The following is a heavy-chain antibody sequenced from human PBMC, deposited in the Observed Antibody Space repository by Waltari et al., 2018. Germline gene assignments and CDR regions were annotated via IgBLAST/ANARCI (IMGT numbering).Heavy chain of an antibody. V-gene: IGHV3-30*01. J-gene: IGHJ4*02. Sequence: QVQLVESGGGVVQPGRSLRLSCAASGFTFSSYDMHWVRRAPGKGLEWVAVISHDGSNKYYADSVKGRFTISRDNSKNTLYLQMNSLRAEDTAVYYCARAGGAYDSPGYFDYWGQGTLVTVSS. CDR1: GFTFSSYD. CDR2: ISHDGSNK. CDR3: ARAGGAYDSPGYFDY. D-gene: IGHD3-22*01.